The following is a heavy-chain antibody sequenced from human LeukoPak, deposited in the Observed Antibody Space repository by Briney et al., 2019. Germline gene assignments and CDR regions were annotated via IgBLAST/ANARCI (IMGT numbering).Heavy chain of an antibody. V-gene: IGHV4-59*01. CDR3: ARIIGSSEDPYFDY. CDR1: SGSISSYY. Sequence: SETLSLTCTVSSGSISSYYWSWIRQPPGKGLEWIGYIYYSGSTTYNPSLKSRVTMSVDTSKNQFSLKLSSVTAADTAVYYCARIIGSSEDPYFDYWGQGTLVTVSS. D-gene: IGHD6-6*01. J-gene: IGHJ4*02. CDR2: IYYSGST.